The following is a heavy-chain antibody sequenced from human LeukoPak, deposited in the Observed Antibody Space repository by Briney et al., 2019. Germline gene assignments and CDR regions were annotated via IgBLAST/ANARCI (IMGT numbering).Heavy chain of an antibody. J-gene: IGHJ4*02. D-gene: IGHD3-10*01. CDR2: ISWNSGSI. CDR3: AKDWGAPDYYGSGSYFLTLDY. V-gene: IGHV3-9*01. CDR1: GFTFDDYA. Sequence: GGSLRLSCAASGFTFDDYAMHWVRQAPGKGLEWVSGISWNSGSIGYADSVKGRFTISRDNAKNSLYLQMNSLRAEDTALYYYAKDWGAPDYYGSGSYFLTLDYWGQGTLVTVSS.